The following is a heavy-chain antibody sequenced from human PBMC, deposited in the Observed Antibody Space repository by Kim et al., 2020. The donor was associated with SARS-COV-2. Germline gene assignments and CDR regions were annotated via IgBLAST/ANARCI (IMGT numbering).Heavy chain of an antibody. V-gene: IGHV4-34*01. J-gene: IGHJ6*02. CDR1: GGSFSGYY. Sequence: SETLSLTCAVYGGSFSGYYWSWIRQPPGKGLEWIGEINHSGSTNYNPSLKSRVTISVDTSKNQFSLKLSSVTAADTAVYYCASGRARVRFGETYYYYYGMDVWGQGTTVTVSS. CDR3: ASGRARVRFGETYYYYYGMDV. D-gene: IGHD3-10*01. CDR2: INHSGST.